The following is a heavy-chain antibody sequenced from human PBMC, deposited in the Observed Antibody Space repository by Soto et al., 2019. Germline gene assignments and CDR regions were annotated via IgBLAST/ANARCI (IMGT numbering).Heavy chain of an antibody. CDR2: ISYDGSNK. V-gene: IGHV3-30*18. CDR3: AKAGSITIFGVVLYHPYGMDV. Sequence: GGSLSLSCAASGLPFSSYGMHCVRQAPGKWLEWVAVISYDGSNKYYADSVKGRFTISRDNSKNPLYLQMNSLRAEDTAVYYCAKAGSITIFGVVLYHPYGMDVWGKGTRVTVSS. J-gene: IGHJ6*04. D-gene: IGHD3-3*01. CDR1: GLPFSSYG.